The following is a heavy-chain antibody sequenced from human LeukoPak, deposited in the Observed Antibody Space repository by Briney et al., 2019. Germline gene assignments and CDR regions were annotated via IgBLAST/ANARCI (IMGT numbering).Heavy chain of an antibody. CDR3: ARDSAAGSQAFDI. D-gene: IGHD6-13*01. V-gene: IGHV4-59*01. CDR1: GGSISSYY. Sequence: PSETLSLTCTVSGGSISSYYWSWIRQPPGKGLEWIGYIYYSGSTNYNPSLKSRVTISVDTSKNQFSLKLSSVTAADTAVYYCARDSAAGSQAFDIWGQGTMVTVSS. J-gene: IGHJ3*02. CDR2: IYYSGST.